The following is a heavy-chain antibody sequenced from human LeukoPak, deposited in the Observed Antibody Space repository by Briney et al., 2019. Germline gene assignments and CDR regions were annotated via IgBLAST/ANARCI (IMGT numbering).Heavy chain of an antibody. CDR1: GFTFSSFP. CDR3: ARVMSGSGSKYFDY. CDR2: ISSTGETS. J-gene: IGHJ4*02. D-gene: IGHD3-10*01. Sequence: PGGSLRLSCAASGFTFSSFPMHWVRQVPGKGLEYVSAISSTGETSYYANSVKDRFTISRDNSKNTLYLQMGSLRAEDMAVYYCARVMSGSGSKYFDYWGQGTLVTVSP. V-gene: IGHV3-64*01.